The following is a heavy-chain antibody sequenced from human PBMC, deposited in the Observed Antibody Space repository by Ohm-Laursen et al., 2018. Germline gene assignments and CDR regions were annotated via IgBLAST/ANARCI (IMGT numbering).Heavy chain of an antibody. Sequence: SLRLSCSASGFTFDDYAMHWVRQAPGKGLEWVAVIWYDGSNKYYADSVKGRFTISRDNSKNTLYLQMNSLRAEDTAVYYCARGPPAREIGYFDYWGQGTLVTVSS. D-gene: IGHD1-26*01. CDR2: IWYDGSNK. V-gene: IGHV3-33*08. CDR3: ARGPPAREIGYFDY. CDR1: GFTFDDYA. J-gene: IGHJ4*02.